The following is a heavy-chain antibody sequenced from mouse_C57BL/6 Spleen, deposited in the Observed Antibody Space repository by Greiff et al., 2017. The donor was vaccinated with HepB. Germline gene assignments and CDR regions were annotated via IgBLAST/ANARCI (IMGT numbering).Heavy chain of an antibody. Sequence: EVKLMESGGGLVQPGGSLSLSCAASGFTFTDYYMSWVRQPPGKALEWLGFIRNKANGYTTEYSASVKGRFTISRDNSQSILYLQMNALRAEESATYYCARSLAAMDYWGQGTSVTVSS. CDR3: ARSLAAMDY. CDR2: IRNKANGYTT. V-gene: IGHV7-3*01. J-gene: IGHJ4*01. CDR1: GFTFTDYY.